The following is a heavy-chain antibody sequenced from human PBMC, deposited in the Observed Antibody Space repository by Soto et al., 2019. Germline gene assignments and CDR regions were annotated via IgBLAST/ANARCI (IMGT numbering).Heavy chain of an antibody. CDR3: ARDRYSYGYKDGMDV. V-gene: IGHV3-33*01. D-gene: IGHD5-18*01. Sequence: QVPLVESGGGVVQPGRSLRLSCAASGFTFSIYGMHWVRQAPGKGLEWVAVIWYDGSNKYYADSVKGRFTISRDNSKNTLHLQMNSLRAEDTAVYYCARDRYSYGYKDGMDVWGQGTTVTVSS. CDR1: GFTFSIYG. CDR2: IWYDGSNK. J-gene: IGHJ6*02.